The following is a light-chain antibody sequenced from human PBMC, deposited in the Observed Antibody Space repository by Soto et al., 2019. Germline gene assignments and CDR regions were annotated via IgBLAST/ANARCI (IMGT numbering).Light chain of an antibody. Sequence: EIVMTQSPATLSVSPGERATLSCRASQSVSSNLAWYQQKPGQAPRLLIYGASTRAPGIPARFSGSGSGTEVTLTISSRQSEDVAVYYCQQYTNWPPYTFGQGTKLEIK. V-gene: IGKV3-15*01. CDR2: GAS. CDR3: QQYTNWPPYT. J-gene: IGKJ2*01. CDR1: QSVSSN.